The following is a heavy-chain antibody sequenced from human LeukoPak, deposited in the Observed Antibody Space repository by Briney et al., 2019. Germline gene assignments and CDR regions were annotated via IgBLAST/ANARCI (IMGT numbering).Heavy chain of an antibody. CDR3: ARDPELGGHDAFDI. D-gene: IGHD3-10*01. Sequence: ASVTVSCKASGYTFTSYYMHWVRQAPGQGPEWMGIINPSGGSTSYAQKFQGRVTMARDTSTSTVYMELSSLRSEDTAVYYCARDPELGGHDAFDIWGQGTMVTVSS. CDR1: GYTFTSYY. CDR2: INPSGGST. J-gene: IGHJ3*02. V-gene: IGHV1-46*01.